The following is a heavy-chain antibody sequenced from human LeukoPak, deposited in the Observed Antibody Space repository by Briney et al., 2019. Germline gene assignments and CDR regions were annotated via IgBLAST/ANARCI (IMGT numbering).Heavy chain of an antibody. CDR3: ARGMTTVTTDYFDY. CDR1: GGSFSGYY. V-gene: IGHV4-34*01. D-gene: IGHD4-11*01. J-gene: IGHJ4*02. Sequence: PSETLSLTCAVYGGSFSGYYWSWIRQPPGKGLEWIGEINHSGSTNYNPSLKSRVAISVDTSKNQSSLKLSSVTAADAAVYYCARGMTTVTTDYFDYWGQGTLVTVSS. CDR2: INHSGST.